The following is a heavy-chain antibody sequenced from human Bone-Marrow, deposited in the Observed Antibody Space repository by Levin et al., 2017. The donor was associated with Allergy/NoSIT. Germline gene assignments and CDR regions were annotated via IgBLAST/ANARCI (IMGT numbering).Heavy chain of an antibody. Sequence: GESLKISCKASGYSFSAYYMHWVRQAPGQGLEWMGWINPNSGGPDYAQKFRGRVSMTRDTSINTAYMELRGLRSDDTALYYCARVSDHLDAPSDLNWFAPWGQGTLVIVSS. J-gene: IGHJ5*02. CDR2: INPNSGGP. CDR1: GYSFSAYY. V-gene: IGHV1-2*02. D-gene: IGHD2-8*01. CDR3: ARVSDHLDAPSDLNWFAP.